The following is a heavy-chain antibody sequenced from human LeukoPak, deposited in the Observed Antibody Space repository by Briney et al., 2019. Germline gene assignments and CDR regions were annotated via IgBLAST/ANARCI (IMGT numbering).Heavy chain of an antibody. V-gene: IGHV3-9*01. CDR2: ISWNSGSI. Sequence: PGRSLRLSCAASGFTFDDYAMHWVRQAPGKGLEWVSGISWNSGSIGYADSVKGRFTISRDNAKNSLYLQMNSLRAEDTALYYCAKDLGGYFDYWGQGTPVTVSS. J-gene: IGHJ4*02. D-gene: IGHD2-15*01. CDR3: AKDLGGYFDY. CDR1: GFTFDDYA.